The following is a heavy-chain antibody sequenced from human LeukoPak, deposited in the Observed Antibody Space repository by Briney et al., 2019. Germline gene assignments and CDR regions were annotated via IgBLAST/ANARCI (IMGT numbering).Heavy chain of an antibody. V-gene: IGHV3-21*01. CDR3: ARGLAVAGFDGY. CDR1: GFTFSSYS. J-gene: IGHJ4*02. Sequence: GGSLRLSCAASGFTFSSYSMNWVRQAPGRGLEWVSSISGSSSYIYYADSVKGRFTISRDNAKNSLYLQMNSLRAEDTAVYYCARGLAVAGFDGYWGQGTLVTVSS. D-gene: IGHD6-19*01. CDR2: ISGSSSYI.